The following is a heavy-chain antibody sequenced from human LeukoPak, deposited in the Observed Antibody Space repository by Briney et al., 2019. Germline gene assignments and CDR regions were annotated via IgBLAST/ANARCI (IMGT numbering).Heavy chain of an antibody. CDR1: GGSFTTYY. Sequence: SETLSLTCAVYGGSFTTYYWSWVRQPPGKALEWIGEINHSGSTDYNPSLKSRVTISVDTSKNQFSLRLRSVTAADTAVYYCARVGGSYWGWFDPWGQGTLVTVSS. D-gene: IGHD1-26*01. CDR3: ARVGGSYWGWFDP. V-gene: IGHV4-34*01. CDR2: INHSGST. J-gene: IGHJ5*02.